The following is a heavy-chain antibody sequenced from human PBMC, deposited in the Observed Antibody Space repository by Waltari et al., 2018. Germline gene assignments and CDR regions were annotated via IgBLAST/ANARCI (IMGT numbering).Heavy chain of an antibody. CDR2: IYDSEST. Sequence: QVQLQESGPGLVKPSQTLSLTCTVSGGSISSGGYYWSWIRQHPGKGLEWIGYIYDSESTCYNPSRKSRVTISVDTSKNQCSLKLSSVTAADTAVYYWASSPQWGMRPSYYYYYYMDVWGKGTTVTVSS. V-gene: IGHV4-31*03. CDR1: GGSISSGGYY. J-gene: IGHJ6*03. CDR3: ASSPQWGMRPSYYYYYYMDV. D-gene: IGHD2-8*02.